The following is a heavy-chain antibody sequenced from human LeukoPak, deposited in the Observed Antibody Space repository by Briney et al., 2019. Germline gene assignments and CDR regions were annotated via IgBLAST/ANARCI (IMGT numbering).Heavy chain of an antibody. Sequence: KASETLSLTCSVSGGSIRSSSYFWAWIRQPPGKGLEWIGNIYYTGSTYSNVSLRSRVAISVDTSKNQFSLRLSSVTAADTAVYYCARGPPYGSRTDYFDYWGQGTLVTVSS. V-gene: IGHV4-39*01. J-gene: IGHJ4*02. CDR2: IYYTGST. CDR1: GGSIRSSSYF. CDR3: ARGPPYGSRTDYFDY. D-gene: IGHD3-10*01.